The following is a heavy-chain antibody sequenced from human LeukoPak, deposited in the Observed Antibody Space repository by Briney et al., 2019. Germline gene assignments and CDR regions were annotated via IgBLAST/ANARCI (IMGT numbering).Heavy chain of an antibody. CDR3: ARDRIVVVPAASYYMDV. CDR2: ISISGSTI. J-gene: IGHJ6*03. D-gene: IGHD2-2*01. Sequence: PGGSLRLSCAASGFTFSDYYMSWIRQAPGKGLEWVSYISISGSTINYADSVKGRFTISRDNAKNSLYLQMNSLTAKDTAVYYCARDRIVVVPAASYYMDVWGKGTTVTVSS. V-gene: IGHV3-11*04. CDR1: GFTFSDYY.